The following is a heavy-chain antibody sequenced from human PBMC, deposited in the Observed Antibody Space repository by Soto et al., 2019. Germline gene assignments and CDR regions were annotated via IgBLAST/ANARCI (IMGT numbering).Heavy chain of an antibody. Sequence: SETLSLTCAVYGGSFSGYYWSWIRQPPGKGLEWIGEINHSGSTNYNPSLKSRVTISVDTSKNQFSLKLSSVTAAYTAVYYCARAVVGATEEGLDYWGQGTLVTVSS. CDR2: INHSGST. D-gene: IGHD1-26*01. J-gene: IGHJ4*02. CDR1: GGSFSGYY. CDR3: ARAVVGATEEGLDY. V-gene: IGHV4-34*01.